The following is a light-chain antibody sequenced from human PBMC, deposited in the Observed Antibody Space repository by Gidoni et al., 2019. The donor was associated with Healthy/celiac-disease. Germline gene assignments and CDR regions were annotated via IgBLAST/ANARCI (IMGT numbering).Light chain of an antibody. Sequence: DIQMTQSPSSLSASVGDRVTITCRASQSMRSYLNWYQQTQEKAPKLLIYAASSLQSGVPSRFSGSGSGTDFTLTIRSLQPEDFATYYCQQSYSTPYTFGQGTKLEIK. CDR3: QQSYSTPYT. CDR2: AAS. CDR1: QSMRSY. J-gene: IGKJ2*01. V-gene: IGKV1-39*01.